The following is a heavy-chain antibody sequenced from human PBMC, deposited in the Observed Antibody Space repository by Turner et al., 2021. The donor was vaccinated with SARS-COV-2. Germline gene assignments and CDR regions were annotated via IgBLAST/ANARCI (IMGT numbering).Heavy chain of an antibody. CDR3: ARDHRPVVVPAAKRAGSYYYGMDV. D-gene: IGHD2-2*01. J-gene: IGHJ6*02. V-gene: IGHV3-21*05. CDR2: ISYSSTYI. Sequence: EVQLVESGGGLVQPGGSLRLSCAASGFTFSSYSMNWVRQAPGKGLEWVSYISYSSTYIYYADSVKGRFTISRDNAKNSLYLQMNSLRAEDTAVYYCARDHRPVVVPAAKRAGSYYYGMDVWGQGTTVTVSS. CDR1: GFTFSSYS.